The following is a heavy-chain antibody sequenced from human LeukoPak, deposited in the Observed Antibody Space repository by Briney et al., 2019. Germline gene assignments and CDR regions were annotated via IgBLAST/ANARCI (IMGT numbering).Heavy chain of an antibody. CDR3: ASAPAVRVLY. V-gene: IGHV3-48*01. J-gene: IGHJ4*02. Sequence: GGSLRLSCAASGFTFSSYSMYWVRQAPGKGLEWVSYISSSSSTIYYADSVKGRFTISRDNAKNSLYLQMNSLRAEDTAVYYCASAPAVRVLYWGQGTLVTVSS. CDR2: ISSSSSTI. D-gene: IGHD3-10*01. CDR1: GFTFSSYS.